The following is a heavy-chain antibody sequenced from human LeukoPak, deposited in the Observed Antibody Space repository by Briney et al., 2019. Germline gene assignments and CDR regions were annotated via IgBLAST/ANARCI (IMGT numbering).Heavy chain of an antibody. CDR3: ARDKTLDS. CDR1: GLTFSSYS. Sequence: PGGSLRLSCAASGLTFSSYSLNWVRQAPGKGLEWVSGISGRGDTTYYADSVKGRFTISRDNSKNTLYRHMNSLRVEDTAVYYCARDKTLDSWGQGTLVTVSS. J-gene: IGHJ4*02. V-gene: IGHV3-23*01. CDR2: ISGRGDTT.